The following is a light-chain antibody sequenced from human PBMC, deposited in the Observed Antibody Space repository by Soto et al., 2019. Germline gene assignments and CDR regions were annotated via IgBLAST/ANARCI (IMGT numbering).Light chain of an antibody. J-gene: IGKJ2*01. CDR2: LGS. V-gene: IGKV2-28*01. CDR3: MQALQTPYT. CDR1: LSLLHSNGYNY. Sequence: DIVMTQSPLSLPVTPGEPASISCRSSLSLLHSNGYNYFDWYLQKPGQSPQLLIYLGSNRASGVTDRFSGSGSGSAFTLKISRVEAEDLGVYYCMQALQTPYTFGQGTKLQIK.